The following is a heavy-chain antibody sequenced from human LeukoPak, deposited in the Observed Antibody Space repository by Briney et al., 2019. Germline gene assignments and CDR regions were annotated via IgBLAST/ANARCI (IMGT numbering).Heavy chain of an antibody. D-gene: IGHD3-3*01. CDR1: GYTFTSYY. Sequence: ASVKVSGKPSGYTFTSYYMHWLLQAPGQGLEWMGIINHSGGSTSYAQKFQGRVTMTRDMSTSTFYMELSSLRSEDTAVYFCARGSASHGLVFRFFPVGYWGQGTLVTVSS. CDR2: INHSGGST. V-gene: IGHV1-46*01. J-gene: IGHJ4*02. CDR3: ARGSASHGLVFRFFPVGY.